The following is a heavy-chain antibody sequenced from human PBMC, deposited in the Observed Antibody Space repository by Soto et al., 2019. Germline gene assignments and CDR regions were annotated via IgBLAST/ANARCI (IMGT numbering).Heavy chain of an antibody. J-gene: IGHJ4*02. CDR2: IWYDGSNK. CDR3: ARDYSREYSYAGGYPFDY. CDR1: GFTFSSYG. V-gene: IGHV3-33*01. Sequence: QVQLVESGGGVVQPGRSLRLSCAASGFTFSSYGMHWVRQAPGKGLEWVAVIWYDGSNKYYADSVKGRFTISRDNSKNPLYLKMNSLRAEDTAVYYCARDYSREYSYAGGYPFDYWGQGTLVTVSS. D-gene: IGHD5-18*01.